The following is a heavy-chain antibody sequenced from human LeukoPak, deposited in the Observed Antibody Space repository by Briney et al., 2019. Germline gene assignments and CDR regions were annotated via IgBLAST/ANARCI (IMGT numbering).Heavy chain of an antibody. CDR2: INHSGST. V-gene: IGHV4-34*01. CDR1: GGSFSGYY. J-gene: IGHJ5*02. Sequence: SETLSLTCAVYGGSFSGYYWSWIRQPPGKGLEWIGEINHSGSTNYNPSLKSRVTISVDTSKNQFSLKLSSVTAADTAVYYCARALIRYGRSWFDPWGQGTLVTVSS. CDR3: ARALIRYGRSWFDP. D-gene: IGHD3-16*01.